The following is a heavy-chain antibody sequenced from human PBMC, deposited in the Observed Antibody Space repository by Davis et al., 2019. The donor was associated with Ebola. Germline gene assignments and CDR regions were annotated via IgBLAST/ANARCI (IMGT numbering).Heavy chain of an antibody. V-gene: IGHV1-46*01. D-gene: IGHD2-21*02. J-gene: IGHJ5*02. Sequence: AASVKVSCKASGYTFTSYYVHWVRQAPGQGLEWMGIINPSGGSTSYAQKFQGRVTMTRDTSTSTVYMELSSLRSEDTAVYYCARDSIPLLKFNWFDPWGQGTLVTVSS. CDR3: ARDSIPLLKFNWFDP. CDR1: GYTFTSYY. CDR2: INPSGGST.